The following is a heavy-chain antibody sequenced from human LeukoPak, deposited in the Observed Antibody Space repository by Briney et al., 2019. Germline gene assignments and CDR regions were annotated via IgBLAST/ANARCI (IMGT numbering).Heavy chain of an antibody. CDR1: GGSIRSYN. CDR2: ISETGST. V-gene: IGHV4-59*08. CDR3: ARQDALGKFPPPYYLDV. D-gene: IGHD1-26*01. Sequence: SETLSLTCAVSGGSIRSYNWNWIRQPPGKGLEWIGYISETGSTNYNSSLENRVTLSFDTSKSQISLNLRSATVADTAVYYCARQDALGKFPPPYYLDVWGKGTTVIVS. J-gene: IGHJ6*03.